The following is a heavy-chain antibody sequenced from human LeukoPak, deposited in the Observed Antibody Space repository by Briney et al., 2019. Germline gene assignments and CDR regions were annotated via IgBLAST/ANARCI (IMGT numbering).Heavy chain of an antibody. J-gene: IGHJ6*03. CDR3: ARDGNTVTTDYYYYMDV. CDR1: GGTFSSYA. D-gene: IGHD4-11*01. CDR2: IIPIFGTA. Sequence: SVKVSCKASGGTFSSYAISWVRQAPGQGLEWMGGIIPIFGTANYAQKFQGRVTITTDESTSTAYMELSSLRSEDTAVYYCARDGNTVTTDYYYYMDVWGKGTTVTVSS. V-gene: IGHV1-69*05.